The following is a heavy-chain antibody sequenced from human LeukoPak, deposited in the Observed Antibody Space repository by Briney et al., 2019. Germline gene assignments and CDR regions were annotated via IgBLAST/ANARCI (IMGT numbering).Heavy chain of an antibody. CDR2: LSHSGST. CDR1: GYSISSGCY. V-gene: IGHV4-38-2*01. D-gene: IGHD2-21*01. J-gene: IGHJ4*02. Sequence: SETLSLTCAVSGYSISSGCYWGWIRQPPGKGLEGIGSLSHSGSTYYSPSLTSRVTILVGTSKNQFFPKLTPVTAAGTAVYYCARREVWWGAIDYWGQGTLVTVSS. CDR3: ARREVWWGAIDY.